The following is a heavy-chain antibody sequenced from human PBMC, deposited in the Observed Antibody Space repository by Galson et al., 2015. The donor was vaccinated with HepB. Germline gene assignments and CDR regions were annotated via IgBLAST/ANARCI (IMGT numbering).Heavy chain of an antibody. J-gene: IGHJ6*02. CDR1: GYTFNSYG. D-gene: IGHD3-10*01. V-gene: IGHV1-18*04. CDR3: ARAIKLLWFGGDLDYYGMDV. Sequence: SVKVSCKASGYTFNSYGISWVRQAPGQGLEWMGWISAYNGNTKCAQKFQGRVTMTTDTSTSTAYLELRSLRSDDTAVYYCARAIKLLWFGGDLDYYGMDVWGQGTTVTVSS. CDR2: ISAYNGNT.